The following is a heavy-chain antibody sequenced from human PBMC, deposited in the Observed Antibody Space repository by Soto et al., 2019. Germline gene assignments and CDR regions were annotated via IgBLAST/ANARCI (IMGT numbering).Heavy chain of an antibody. D-gene: IGHD1-26*01. CDR2: IYPGGST. CDR1: GFTISNTY. J-gene: IGHJ4*02. Sequence: PGGSLRLSCAASGFTISNTYINWVRQAPGKGLEWVSVIYPGGSTYYADSVKGRFTISRDNSKNTLYFEMNSLRAEDAAVYYCARYYSYPYYFDYWGQGTPVTVSS. CDR3: ARYYSYPYYFDY. V-gene: IGHV3-66*01.